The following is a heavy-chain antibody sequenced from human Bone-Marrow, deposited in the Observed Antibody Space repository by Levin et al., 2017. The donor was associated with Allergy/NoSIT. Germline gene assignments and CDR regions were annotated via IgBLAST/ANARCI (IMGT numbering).Heavy chain of an antibody. CDR2: IYHSGST. J-gene: IGHJ4*02. CDR1: GYSISSGYY. D-gene: IGHD3-22*01. CDR3: ARRDHYYDSSGYLGGGDFDY. Sequence: SETLSLTCTVSGYSISSGYYWGWIRQPPGKGLEWIGSIYHSGSTYYNPSLKSRVTISVDTSKNQFSLKLSSVTAADTAVYYCARRDHYYDSSGYLGGGDFDYWGQGTLVTVSS. V-gene: IGHV4-38-2*02.